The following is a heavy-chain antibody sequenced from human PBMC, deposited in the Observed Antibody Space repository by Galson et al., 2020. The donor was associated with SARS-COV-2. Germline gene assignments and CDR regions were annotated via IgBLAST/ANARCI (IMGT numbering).Heavy chain of an antibody. D-gene: IGHD5-12*01. Sequence: GESLKIFCNGPGFSFNSYLIGRVPQIPGKGLEWMGIFNTRDSQSRYSPPFQGQVTIPADKSITTAYLPWSRLKASDTAIYCCSSLRPNGGDEEWFDPWGQGTLVTVSS. V-gene: IGHV5-51*01. CDR1: GFSFNSYL. CDR2: FNTRDSQS. CDR3: SSLRPNGGDEEWFDP. J-gene: IGHJ5*02.